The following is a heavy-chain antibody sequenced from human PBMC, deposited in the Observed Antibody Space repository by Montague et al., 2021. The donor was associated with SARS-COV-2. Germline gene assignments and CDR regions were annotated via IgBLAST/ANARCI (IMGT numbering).Heavy chain of an antibody. D-gene: IGHD2-15*01. CDR3: ARGGPISGLGYSTMDV. J-gene: IGHJ6*02. CDR2: INSDGSSI. V-gene: IGHV3-74*01. CDR1: GFTFSDYW. Sequence: SLRLSCAASGFTFSDYWMHWIRQAPGKGLVWVSRINSDGSSITYADSVKGRFTISRDNAKNTLYLQMNSLRVEDTAPYSCARGGPISGLGYSTMDVWGQGTTVTVSS.